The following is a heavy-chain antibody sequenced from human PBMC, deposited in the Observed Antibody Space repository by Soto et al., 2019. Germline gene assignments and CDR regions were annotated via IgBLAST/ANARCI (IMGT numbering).Heavy chain of an antibody. D-gene: IGHD3-16*02. CDR2: ISSSSSYI. Sequence: EVQLVESGGGLVKPGGSLRLSCAASGFTFSSYSMNWVCQAPGKGLEWVSSISSSSSYIYYADSVKGRFTISRDNAKNSLYLQMNSLRAEDTAVYYCARDDVWGSYRYYGYWGQGTLVTVSS. CDR3: ARDDVWGSYRYYGY. J-gene: IGHJ4*02. V-gene: IGHV3-21*01. CDR1: GFTFSSYS.